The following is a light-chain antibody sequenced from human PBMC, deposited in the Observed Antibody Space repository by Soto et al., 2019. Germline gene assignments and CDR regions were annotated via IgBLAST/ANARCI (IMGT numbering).Light chain of an antibody. V-gene: IGKV3-11*01. J-gene: IGKJ3*01. CDR1: QSVSSY. CDR2: GVS. Sequence: EIVLTQCPATLSLSPGEGATLSCRTSQSVSSYLAWYQQKPRQAPRLLIYGVSNRATGIPARFSGSGSGTDFTLTISSLEPEDFAVYYCHQRTNWLFTFGPGTKVDSK. CDR3: HQRTNWLFT.